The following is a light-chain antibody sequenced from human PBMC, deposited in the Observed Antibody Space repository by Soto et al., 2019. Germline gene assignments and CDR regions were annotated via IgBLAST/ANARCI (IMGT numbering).Light chain of an antibody. Sequence: QSVLTQPPSVSGAPGQRVTISCTGSSSNIGAGYDVHWYQQVPGTAPKLLIYGNNNRPSGVPDRFSGSKSGTSASLAITGLQAEDEADYYCQSYDSSLSAFYVFGTGTKATVL. CDR2: GNN. V-gene: IGLV1-40*01. J-gene: IGLJ1*01. CDR3: QSYDSSLSAFYV. CDR1: SSNIGAGYD.